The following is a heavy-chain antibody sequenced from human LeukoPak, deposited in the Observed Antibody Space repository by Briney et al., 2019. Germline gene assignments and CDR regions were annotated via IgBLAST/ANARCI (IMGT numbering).Heavy chain of an antibody. CDR1: GGSVSSGSYY. CDR3: ARDAGSSWSKNWFDP. V-gene: IGHV4-61*01. D-gene: IGHD6-13*01. CDR2: IYYSGST. J-gene: IGHJ5*02. Sequence: PSETLSLTCTVSGGSVSSGSYYWSWIRQPPGKGLEWIGYIYYSGSTNYNPSLKSRVTISVDTSKNQFSLKLSSVTAADTAVYYCARDAGSSWSKNWFDPWGQGTLVTVSS.